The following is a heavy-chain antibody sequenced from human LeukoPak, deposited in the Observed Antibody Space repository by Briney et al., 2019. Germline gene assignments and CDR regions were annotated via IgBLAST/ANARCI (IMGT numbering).Heavy chain of an antibody. V-gene: IGHV3-74*01. J-gene: IGHJ5*02. CDR1: GFDFSTYA. Sequence: PGGSLRLSCAASGFDFSTYAINWVRQAPGKGRVWVSRINSDGSTTSYADSVKGRFTISRDNAKNTLYLQMNSLRAEDTAVYYCARVLTGSWDWFDPWGQGTLVTVPS. CDR2: INSDGSTT. D-gene: IGHD2-8*02. CDR3: ARVLTGSWDWFDP.